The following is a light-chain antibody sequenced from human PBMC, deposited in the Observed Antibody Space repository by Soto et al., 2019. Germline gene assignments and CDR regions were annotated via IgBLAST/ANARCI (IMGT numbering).Light chain of an antibody. V-gene: IGKV3D-20*02. Sequence: EIVLTQSPGTLSLSPGERDTLSCRASQSVSSSYLAWYQQKTGQAPRLLIYDASNRATGIPARLSGSGSGTDLNLTISSLEPEDFAVYYCQKRSNWPLTFGGGTKVDIK. CDR2: DAS. CDR3: QKRSNWPLT. J-gene: IGKJ4*01. CDR1: QSVSSSY.